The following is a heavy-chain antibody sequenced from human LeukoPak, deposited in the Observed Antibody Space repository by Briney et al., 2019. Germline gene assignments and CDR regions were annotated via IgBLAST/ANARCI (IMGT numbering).Heavy chain of an antibody. CDR2: ISYDGSNK. D-gene: IGHD3-22*01. V-gene: IGHV3-30-3*01. CDR1: GFTFSSYA. Sequence: GGSLRLSCAASGFTFSSYAMSWVRQAPGKGLEWVADISYDGSNKYYADSVKGRFTISRDNSKNTLYLQMNSLRAEDTAVYYCARDSFRGDSSGYFPDYWGQGTLVTVSS. J-gene: IGHJ4*02. CDR3: ARDSFRGDSSGYFPDY.